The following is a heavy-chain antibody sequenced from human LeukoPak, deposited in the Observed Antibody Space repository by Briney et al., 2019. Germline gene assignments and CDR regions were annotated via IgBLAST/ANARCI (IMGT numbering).Heavy chain of an antibody. CDR1: GGSISSYY. J-gene: IGHJ4*02. D-gene: IGHD4-17*01. CDR2: IYHSGST. CDR3: ARVGRGTTVKQVRHYFDY. V-gene: IGHV4-59*01. Sequence: SETLSLTCTVSGGSISSYYWSWIRQPPGKGLEWIGYIYHSGSTNYNPSLKSRVTISVDTSKNQFSLKLSSVTAADTAVYYCARVGRGTTVKQVRHYFDYWGQGTLVTVSS.